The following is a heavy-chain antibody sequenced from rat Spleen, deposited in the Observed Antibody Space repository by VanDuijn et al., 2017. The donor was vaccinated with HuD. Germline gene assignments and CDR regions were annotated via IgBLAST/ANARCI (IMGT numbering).Heavy chain of an antibody. CDR2: ISTGGGNT. V-gene: IGHV5S11*01. J-gene: IGHJ4*01. D-gene: IGHD1-12*02. CDR3: ARVDGVYRTMDA. CDR1: GFTFSNYY. Sequence: EVQLVESGGGLVQPGRSMKLSCTASGFTFSNYYMAWVRQAPTKGLEWVASISTGGGNTYYQDSVKGRFTISRDNAKSNLSLQMDSLSSEETATDYCARVDGVYRTMDAWGQGAPVTVSS.